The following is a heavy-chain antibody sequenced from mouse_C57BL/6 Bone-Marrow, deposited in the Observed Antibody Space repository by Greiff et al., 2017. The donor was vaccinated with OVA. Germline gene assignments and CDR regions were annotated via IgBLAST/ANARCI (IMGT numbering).Heavy chain of an antibody. CDR1: GYPFTSYG. D-gene: IGHD1-1*01. J-gene: IGHJ2*01. CDR2: IYPRSGNT. Sequence: QVQLQQSGAELARPGASVKLSCKASGYPFTSYGISWVKQRTGQGLEWIGEIYPRSGNTYYNEKFKGKATLTADKSSSTADMELRSLTSEDAAVYFCARPLRFFDYWGQGTTLTVSS. CDR3: ARPLRFFDY. V-gene: IGHV1-81*01.